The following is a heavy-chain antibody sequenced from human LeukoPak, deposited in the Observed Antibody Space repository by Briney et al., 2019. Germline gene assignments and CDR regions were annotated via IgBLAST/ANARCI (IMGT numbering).Heavy chain of an antibody. CDR2: INGDGTTT. V-gene: IGHV3-74*01. CDR3: SRSPFDY. Sequence: PGGSLRLSCATSGFPFSSYWMLWLRQARGKGLEWVSRINGDGTTTTYADSVKGRFTICRDNTETILYLQMDSLRAEDTAIYYCSRSPFDYWGQGVLVTVSS. CDR1: GFPFSSYW. J-gene: IGHJ4*02.